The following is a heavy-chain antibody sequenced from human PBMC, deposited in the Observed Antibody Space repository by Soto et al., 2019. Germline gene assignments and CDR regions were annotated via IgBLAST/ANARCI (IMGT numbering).Heavy chain of an antibody. CDR1: NGSIIPYY. CDR2: IYYSGST. CDR3: ARDSGYGDPFDY. V-gene: IGHV4-59*01. J-gene: IGHJ4*02. Sequence: PSETLSLTCTVSNGSIIPYYWSWIRQPPGKGLEWIAYIYYSGSTNYNPSLKSRVTISVDTSKNQFSLRLSSVTAADTAVYYCARDSGYGDPFDYWGQGTLVTVSS. D-gene: IGHD5-18*01.